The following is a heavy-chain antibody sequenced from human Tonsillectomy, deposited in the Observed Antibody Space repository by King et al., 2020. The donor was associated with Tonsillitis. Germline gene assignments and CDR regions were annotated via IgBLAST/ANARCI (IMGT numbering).Heavy chain of an antibody. CDR1: GFTFSSYA. J-gene: IGHJ4*02. CDR3: AKGVVRITIFGVITPYDF. CDR2: VRGSGGST. V-gene: IGHV3-23*01. D-gene: IGHD3-3*01. Sequence: VQLLESGGGLVQPGGSLRLSCAAAGFTFSSYAISWVRQAPGKGLECVSAVRGSGGSTYYADSVKGRFTISRDTSKNTLYLQMTRLRAEDTAIYYCAKGVVRITIFGVITPYDFWGQGTLVTVSS.